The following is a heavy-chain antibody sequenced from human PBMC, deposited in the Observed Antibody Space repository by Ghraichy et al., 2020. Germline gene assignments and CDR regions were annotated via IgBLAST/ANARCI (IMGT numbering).Heavy chain of an antibody. CDR2: IWYDGSNK. Sequence: GGSLRLSCAASGFTFSNYAMHWVRQAPGKGLEWVAVIWYDGSNKYYADSVKGRFTVSRDNSKSTLYLQMNSLRAEDTAVYYCASSLHYYDSSDYDFDSWGHGTLVTVSS. J-gene: IGHJ4*01. V-gene: IGHV3-33*01. D-gene: IGHD3-22*01. CDR1: GFTFSNYA. CDR3: ASSLHYYDSSDYDFDS.